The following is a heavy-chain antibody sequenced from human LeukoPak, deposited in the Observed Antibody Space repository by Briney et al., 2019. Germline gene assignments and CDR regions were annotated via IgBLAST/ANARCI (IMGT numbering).Heavy chain of an antibody. Sequence: GSLRLSCAASGFTFSSYAMHWVRQAPGKGLEWVSAISGSGGSTYYADSVKGRFTISSDNSKNTLYLQMNSLRAEDTAVYYCAKGLLLYYYYYMDVWGKGTTVTVSS. CDR2: ISGSGGST. J-gene: IGHJ6*03. CDR3: AKGLLLYYYYYMDV. CDR1: GFTFSSYA. D-gene: IGHD3-10*01. V-gene: IGHV3-23*01.